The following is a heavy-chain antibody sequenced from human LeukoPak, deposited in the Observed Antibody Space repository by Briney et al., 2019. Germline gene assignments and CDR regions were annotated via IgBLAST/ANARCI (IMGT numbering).Heavy chain of an antibody. V-gene: IGHV4-4*07. J-gene: IGHJ5*02. CDR3: ARDSGTTGEVKFDP. CDR1: GGSISSFY. Sequence: SETLSLTCSVSGGSISSFYCNWMRQPAGKGLEWIGRIYTSGTTTYNPSLKSRVTMSVDTSKNQFSLKLSSVTAADTAVYYCARDSGTTGEVKFDPWGQGTLVTVSS. CDR2: IYTSGTT. D-gene: IGHD3-10*01.